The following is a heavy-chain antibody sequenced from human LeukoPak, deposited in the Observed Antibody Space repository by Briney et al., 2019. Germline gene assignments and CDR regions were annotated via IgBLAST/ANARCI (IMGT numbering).Heavy chain of an antibody. J-gene: IGHJ4*02. V-gene: IGHV3-23*01. CDR1: GFTFSSYA. CDR3: AKANTLGSGGGFDY. CDR2: ISGSDGRT. Sequence: GGSLRLSCAASGFTFSSYAMHWVRQAPGKGLEWVSVISGSDGRTYFADSVKGRFTISRDNSKNTLYLQMNSLRAEDTAVYYCAKANTLGSGGGFDYWGQGTLVTVSS. D-gene: IGHD1-26*01.